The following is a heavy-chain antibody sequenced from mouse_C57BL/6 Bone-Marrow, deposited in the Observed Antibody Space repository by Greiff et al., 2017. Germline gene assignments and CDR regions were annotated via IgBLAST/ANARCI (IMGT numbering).Heavy chain of an antibody. Sequence: VQLQQSGPELVKPGASVKISCTASGYAFSSSWMNWVKQRPGKGLEWIGRIYPGDGDTNYNGKFKGKATLTADKSSSTAYMQLSSLTSEDSAVYFCARGTGHWYFDVWGTGTTVTVSS. CDR1: GYAFSSSW. J-gene: IGHJ1*03. D-gene: IGHD3-3*01. V-gene: IGHV1-82*01. CDR2: IYPGDGDT. CDR3: ARGTGHWYFDV.